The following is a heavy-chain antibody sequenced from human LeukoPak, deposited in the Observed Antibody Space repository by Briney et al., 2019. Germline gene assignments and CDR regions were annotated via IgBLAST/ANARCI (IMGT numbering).Heavy chain of an antibody. J-gene: IGHJ4*02. D-gene: IGHD3-10*01. CDR3: ARHAITMVQGEIDY. CDR1: GGSISSSSYY. Sequence: SETLSLTCTVSGGSISSSSYYWGWIRQPPGKGLEWIGSIYYSGSTYYNPSLKSRVTISVDTSKNQFSLKLSSVTAADMAVYYCARHAITMVQGEIDYWGQGTLVTVSS. CDR2: IYYSGST. V-gene: IGHV4-39*01.